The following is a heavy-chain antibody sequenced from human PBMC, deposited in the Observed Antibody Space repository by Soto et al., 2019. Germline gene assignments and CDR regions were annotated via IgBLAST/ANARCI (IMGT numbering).Heavy chain of an antibody. V-gene: IGHV3-30-3*01. D-gene: IGHD3-10*01. J-gene: IGHJ6*02. Sequence: QVLLVESGGGVVQPGSSLRLSCAASEFTFRIFAMHWLRQSPGKGLEWVAVISYDGSRKGDSVKGRFTVSSEISWNTLSLQMTSLRSEDTSTYYLATWGREAIKEIVVVRPREYGMDVWGQGTTLSVSS. CDR3: ATWGREAIKEIVVVRPREYGMDV. CDR2: ISYDGSRK. CDR1: EFTFRIFA.